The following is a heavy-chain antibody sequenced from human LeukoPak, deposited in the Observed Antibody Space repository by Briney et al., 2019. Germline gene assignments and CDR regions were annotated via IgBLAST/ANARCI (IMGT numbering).Heavy chain of an antibody. D-gene: IGHD3-22*01. Sequence: ASVKVSCKASGYTFTSYGNSWVRQAPGHGLEWRGWISAYNGNTNYAQKLQGRVTMTTDTSTSTAYMELRSLRSDDTAVYYCARAPPLLDYYDSSGYGQNDFDYWGQGTLVTVSS. V-gene: IGHV1-18*01. CDR3: ARAPPLLDYYDSSGYGQNDFDY. J-gene: IGHJ4*02. CDR2: ISAYNGNT. CDR1: GYTFTSYG.